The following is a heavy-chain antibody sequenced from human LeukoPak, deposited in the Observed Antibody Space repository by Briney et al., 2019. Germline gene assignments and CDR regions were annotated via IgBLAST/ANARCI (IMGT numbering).Heavy chain of an antibody. J-gene: IGHJ4*02. D-gene: IGHD3-10*01. CDR1: GFTFSSYG. CDR3: ARAGSYGSGSYTN. CDR2: IWYDGSNK. V-gene: IGHV3-33*01. Sequence: GRSLRLSCAASGFTFSSYGMHWVRRAPGKGLEWVAVIWYDGSNKYYADSVKGRFTISRDNSKNTLYLQMNCLRAEDTAVYYCARAGSYGSGSYTNWGQGTLVTVSS.